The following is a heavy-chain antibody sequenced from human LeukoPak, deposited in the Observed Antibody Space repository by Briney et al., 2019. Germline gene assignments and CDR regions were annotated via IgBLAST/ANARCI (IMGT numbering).Heavy chain of an antibody. V-gene: IGHV3-23*01. CDR2: ITGSGGFT. Sequence: GGSLRLSCAASGFPFSTYAMNWVRQAPGKGLEWVSVITGSGGFTQYADSVKCRFTISRDNSKNTVYLQMNSLGVEDTALYYCVRSLDYWGQGTLVTVSS. CDR1: GFPFSTYA. CDR3: VRSLDY. J-gene: IGHJ4*02.